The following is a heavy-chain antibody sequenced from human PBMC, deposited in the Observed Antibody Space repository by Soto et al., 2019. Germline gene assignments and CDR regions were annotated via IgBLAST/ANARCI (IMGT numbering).Heavy chain of an antibody. V-gene: IGHV3-30*18. CDR2: ISYDGSNE. D-gene: IGHD3-10*01. Sequence: QVQLMESGGGVVQPGRSLRLSCAASGFTFSSSGMHWVRQPPGKGLEWVAVISYDGSNEYYADSVKGRFTISRDNSRNTLYLQMNSLRVEDTAVYYCAKDYGSGNVYYYYGMDVWGQGTTVSVSS. CDR3: AKDYGSGNVYYYYGMDV. CDR1: GFTFSSSG. J-gene: IGHJ6*02.